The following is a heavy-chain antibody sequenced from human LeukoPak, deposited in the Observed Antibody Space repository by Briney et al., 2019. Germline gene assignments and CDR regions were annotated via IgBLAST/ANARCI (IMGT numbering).Heavy chain of an antibody. Sequence: GGSLRLSCSSSGFTFSSLDMSWVRQAPGKGVEWVSGVSASGSNTSYADSVKSRFTISRDNSKNTLYLQMSSLRAEDTAIYYCAKDSVRSGGWFYFDNWGKGTLVSVSS. CDR1: GFTFSSLD. D-gene: IGHD3-10*01. CDR2: VSASGSNT. CDR3: AKDSVRSGGWFYFDN. J-gene: IGHJ4*02. V-gene: IGHV3-23*01.